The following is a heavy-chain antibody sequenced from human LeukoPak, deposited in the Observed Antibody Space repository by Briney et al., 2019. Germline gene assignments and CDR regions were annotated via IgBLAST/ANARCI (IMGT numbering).Heavy chain of an antibody. Sequence: KPSETLSLTCAVYGGSFGHYYWTWIRQPPGKGLEWIGEVNHSGSTTYNPSLKSRVTISVDTSQNQVSLKLSSVTAADTAVYYCARALNTRVVPSWGQGTLVTVSS. D-gene: IGHD2-2*01. J-gene: IGHJ5*02. CDR1: GGSFGHYY. CDR2: VNHSGST. V-gene: IGHV4-34*01. CDR3: ARALNTRVVPS.